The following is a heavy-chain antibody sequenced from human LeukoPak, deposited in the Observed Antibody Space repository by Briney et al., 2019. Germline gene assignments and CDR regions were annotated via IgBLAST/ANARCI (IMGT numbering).Heavy chain of an antibody. CDR1: GFTFSSYA. Sequence: GGSLRLSCAGSGFTFSSYAMSWVRQAPGKGLEWVSAISHSSSGTYYVDSVKGRFTISRDNAKNSLYLQMNSLRAEDTAVYYCARDNGLGVVVTAILNYWGQGTLVTVSS. D-gene: IGHD2-21*02. V-gene: IGHV3-23*01. J-gene: IGHJ4*02. CDR2: ISHSSSGT. CDR3: ARDNGLGVVVTAILNY.